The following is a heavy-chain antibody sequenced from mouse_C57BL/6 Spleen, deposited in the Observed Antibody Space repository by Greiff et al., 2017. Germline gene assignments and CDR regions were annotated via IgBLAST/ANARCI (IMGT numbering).Heavy chain of an antibody. J-gene: IGHJ3*01. CDR1: GYSFTDYN. CDR3: LLRLYDGPDWFAY. V-gene: IGHV1-39*01. CDR2: INPNYGTT. Sequence: VQLQQSGPELVKPGASVKISCKASGYSFTDYNMNWVKQSNGKSLEWIGVINPNYGTTSYNEKFKGKATLTADKSSSTAYMELRSLTSEDSAVYFCLLRLYDGPDWFAYWGQGTLVTVSA. D-gene: IGHD2-3*01.